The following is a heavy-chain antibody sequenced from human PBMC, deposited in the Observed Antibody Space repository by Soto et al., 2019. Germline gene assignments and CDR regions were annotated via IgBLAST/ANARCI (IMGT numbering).Heavy chain of an antibody. CDR2: MSGANEDR. Sequence: GGSLRLSCAPSGFIFSDFAMTWVRQAPGMGLEWVSAMSGANEDRGYAVSVKGRFTISRDNSKNTLYLQLNSLRAEDMAIYYCAKDGGDGHHSLDWGQGTLVTVSS. D-gene: IGHD3-16*01. V-gene: IGHV3-23*01. CDR3: AKDGGDGHHSLD. J-gene: IGHJ4*02. CDR1: GFIFSDFA.